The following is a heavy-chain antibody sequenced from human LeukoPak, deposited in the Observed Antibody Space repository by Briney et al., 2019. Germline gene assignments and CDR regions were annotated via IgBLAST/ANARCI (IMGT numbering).Heavy chain of an antibody. J-gene: IGHJ3*02. D-gene: IGHD1-7*01. Sequence: PSETLSLTCTVFGGSISRYYWSLIRQPPGKGLEWVGYIYYSGSTNYNPSLKSRVTISVDTSKNQFSLKLSSVTAADTAVYYCARGPVGGTTYNDGDAFDIWGQGTMVTVSS. CDR1: GGSISRYY. V-gene: IGHV4-59*01. CDR2: IYYSGST. CDR3: ARGPVGGTTYNDGDAFDI.